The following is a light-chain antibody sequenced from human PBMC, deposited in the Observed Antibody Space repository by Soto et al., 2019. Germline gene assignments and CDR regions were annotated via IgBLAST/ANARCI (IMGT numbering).Light chain of an antibody. CDR1: NSNIGSNT. V-gene: IGLV1-44*01. J-gene: IGLJ2*01. CDR2: SNN. Sequence: QSALTQPPSASGTPGQRITISCSGSNSNIGSNTVTWYQQLPGTAPKLLIYSNNQRPSGVPDRFSGSKSGTSASLAISGLQSEDEADYYCAAWDDSLVFGGGTKVTVL. CDR3: AAWDDSLV.